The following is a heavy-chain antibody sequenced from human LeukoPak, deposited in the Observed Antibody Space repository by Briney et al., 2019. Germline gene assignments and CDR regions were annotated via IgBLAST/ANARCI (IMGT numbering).Heavy chain of an antibody. Sequence: GGSLRLSCAASGFTFSSYAMSWVRQAPGKGLEWVSVISGSGRSGTYYADSVKGWFTISRDNSKNTLYLQMNSLRAEDTAVYYCAKDPVSPVEGAVAGPVDYWGQGTLVTVSS. J-gene: IGHJ4*02. CDR2: ISGSGRSGT. CDR1: GFTFSSYA. V-gene: IGHV3-23*01. D-gene: IGHD6-19*01. CDR3: AKDPVSPVEGAVAGPVDY.